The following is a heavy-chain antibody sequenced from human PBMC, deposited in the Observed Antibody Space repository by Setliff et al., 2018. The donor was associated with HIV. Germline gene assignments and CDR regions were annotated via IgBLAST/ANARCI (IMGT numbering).Heavy chain of an antibody. CDR2: INHSGST. CDR1: GGSFSGYY. J-gene: IGHJ4*02. CDR3: ARNDDYGGKSHDC. D-gene: IGHD4-17*01. V-gene: IGHV4-34*01. Sequence: SETLSLTCAVYGGSFSGYYWSWIRQPPGKGLEWIGEINHSGSTNYNPSLKSRVTISVDTSKNQFSLKLSSVTAADTAVYYCARNDDYGGKSHDCWGQGTLVTVSS.